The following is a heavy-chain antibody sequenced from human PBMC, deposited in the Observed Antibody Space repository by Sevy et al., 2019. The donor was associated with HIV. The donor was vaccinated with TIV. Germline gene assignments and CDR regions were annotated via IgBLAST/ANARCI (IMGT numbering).Heavy chain of an antibody. J-gene: IGHJ4*02. Sequence: GGSLRLSCAASGFTFNIYSMNWVRQAPGKGLEWISSISGSSSYIFYADSVKGRFTISRDNAKNSLYLQMNSLRAEDTAVDYCARGRGDPRADCFDYWGQGTLVTVSS. V-gene: IGHV3-21*01. CDR2: ISGSSSYI. CDR3: ARGRGDPRADCFDY. CDR1: GFTFNIYS. D-gene: IGHD2-21*02.